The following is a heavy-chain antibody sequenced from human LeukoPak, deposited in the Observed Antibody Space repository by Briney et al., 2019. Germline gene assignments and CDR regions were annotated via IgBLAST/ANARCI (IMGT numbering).Heavy chain of an antibody. CDR2: INAGNGNT. CDR1: GYTFTSYA. Sequence: ASVKVSCKASGYTFTSYAVHWVRQAPGQRLEWMGWINAGNGNTEYSQKFQGRVTITRDTSASTAYMELSSLRSEDTAVYYCARVGYDILTGYDYWGQGTLVTVSS. D-gene: IGHD3-9*01. CDR3: ARVGYDILTGYDY. V-gene: IGHV1-3*01. J-gene: IGHJ4*02.